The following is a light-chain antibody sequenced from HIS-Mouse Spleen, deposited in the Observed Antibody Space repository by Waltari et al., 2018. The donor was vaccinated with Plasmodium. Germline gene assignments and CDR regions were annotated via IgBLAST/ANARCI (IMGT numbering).Light chain of an antibody. V-gene: IGLV2-23*01. CDR1: SSDVGSYNL. Sequence: QSALTQPASVSGSPGQSITISCTGTSSDVGSYNLVSWYQQHPGKAPILMIYEGSKRPSGVSNRCSCCKTGNTAFRTISWLQAEDEADYYCCSYAGSSTWVFGGGTKLTVL. CDR3: CSYAGSSTWV. J-gene: IGLJ3*02. CDR2: EGS.